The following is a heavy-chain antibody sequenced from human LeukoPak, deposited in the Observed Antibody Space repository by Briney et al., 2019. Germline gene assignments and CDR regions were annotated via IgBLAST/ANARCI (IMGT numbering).Heavy chain of an antibody. J-gene: IGHJ4*02. V-gene: IGHV1-69*13. D-gene: IGHD2-21*02. Sequence: GASVKVSCKASGGTFSSYAISWVRQAPGQGLEWMGGIVPIFGTANYAQKFQGRVTITADEPTSTAYMELSSLRSEDTAVYYCATSSRRCGGDCYWGPAYYWGQGTLVTVSS. CDR2: IVPIFGTA. CDR1: GGTFSSYA. CDR3: ATSSRRCGGDCYWGPAYY.